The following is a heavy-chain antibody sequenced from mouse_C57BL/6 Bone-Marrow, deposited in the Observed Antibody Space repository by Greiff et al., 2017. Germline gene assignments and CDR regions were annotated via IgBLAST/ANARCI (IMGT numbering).Heavy chain of an antibody. Sequence: QVQLQQSGAELARPGASVKLSCKASGYTFTSYGISWVKQRTGQGLEWIGEIYPRSGNTYYNEKFKGKATLTADKSSSTAYMELRSLASEDSAVYFCARRAWDRCYYAMDYWGQGTSVTVSS. CDR3: ARRAWDRCYYAMDY. V-gene: IGHV1-81*01. J-gene: IGHJ4*01. D-gene: IGHD3-3*01. CDR1: GYTFTSYG. CDR2: IYPRSGNT.